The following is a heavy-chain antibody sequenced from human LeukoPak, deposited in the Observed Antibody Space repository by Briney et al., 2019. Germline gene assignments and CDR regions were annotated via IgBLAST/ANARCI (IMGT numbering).Heavy chain of an antibody. D-gene: IGHD3-22*01. J-gene: IGHJ5*02. V-gene: IGHV4-34*01. CDR1: GGSISSYY. Sequence: SETLSLTCTVSGGSISSYYWSWIRQPPGRGLEWIGEINHSGSTNYNPSLKSRVNTSVGTSKNQFSLELSSVTAADTAVYYCARGPMRGWFDPWGQGTLVTVSS. CDR3: ARGPMRGWFDP. CDR2: INHSGST.